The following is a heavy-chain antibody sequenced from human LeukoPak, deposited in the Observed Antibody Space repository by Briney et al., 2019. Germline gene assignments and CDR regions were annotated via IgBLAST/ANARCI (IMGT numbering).Heavy chain of an antibody. Sequence: PGGSLRLSCAASGFTFSTYAMHWVRQAPGKGLEWVAVISYDGSSKYYADSVKGRFTISRDNAKNSLYLQMNSLRAEDTAVYYCARDSGDYYDSSGYPFDYWGQGTLVTVSS. CDR1: GFTFSTYA. D-gene: IGHD3-22*01. CDR2: ISYDGSSK. V-gene: IGHV3-30-3*01. J-gene: IGHJ4*02. CDR3: ARDSGDYYDSSGYPFDY.